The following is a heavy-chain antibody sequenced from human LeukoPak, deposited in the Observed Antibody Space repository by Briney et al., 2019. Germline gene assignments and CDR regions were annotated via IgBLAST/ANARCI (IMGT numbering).Heavy chain of an antibody. CDR3: VTDPGWGIPSYFDF. J-gene: IGHJ4*02. V-gene: IGHV3-64D*06. D-gene: IGHD3-16*01. CDR2: ISSDGSQT. CDR1: GLSFSTYA. Sequence: PGGSLKLSCSASGLSFSTYAMHWVRQAPGKGLEFVSSISSDGSQTFYADSVRGRFTISRDDSTNTLYLQMTSLRVDDTAVYYCVTDPGWGIPSYFDFWGKGTLFTVSS.